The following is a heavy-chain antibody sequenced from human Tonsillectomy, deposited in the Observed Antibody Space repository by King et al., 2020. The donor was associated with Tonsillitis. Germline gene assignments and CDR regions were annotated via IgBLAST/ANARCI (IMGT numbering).Heavy chain of an antibody. D-gene: IGHD4-17*01. J-gene: IGHJ4*02. CDR2: IKQDGSKK. Sequence: VQLVESGGGFVQPGGSLRLSCAASGFTFSSYWMSWVRQAPGKGLEWVANIKQDGSKKFYVDSVKGRFTISRDNAKNSLYLQMNSLRAEDTAVYYCARDLRGDDYGDYILAYWGQGTLVTVSS. CDR1: GFTFSSYW. V-gene: IGHV3-7*03. CDR3: ARDLRGDDYGDYILAY.